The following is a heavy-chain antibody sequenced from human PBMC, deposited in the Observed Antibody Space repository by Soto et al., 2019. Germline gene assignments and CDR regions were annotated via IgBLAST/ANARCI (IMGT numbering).Heavy chain of an antibody. D-gene: IGHD3-22*01. CDR2: IYWDDDK. J-gene: IGHJ4*02. Sequence: QITLKESGPTLVKPTQTLTLTCTFSGFSLSTSGVGVGWIRQPPGKALEWLALIYWDDDKRYSPSLKNRLTDPPHTAKNQVLLKITNLDPVDTPTYYRLYDSTGCLGFAYWGQGTLLTVSS. V-gene: IGHV2-5*02. CDR3: LYDSTGCLGFAY. CDR1: GFSLSTSGVG.